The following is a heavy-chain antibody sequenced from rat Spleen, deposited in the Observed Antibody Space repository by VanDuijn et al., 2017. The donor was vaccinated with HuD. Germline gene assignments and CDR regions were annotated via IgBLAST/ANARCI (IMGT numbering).Heavy chain of an antibody. V-gene: IGHV5-58*01. J-gene: IGHJ2*01. Sequence: EVQLVESDGGLVQPGRSLKLSCAASGFTFSSYWMYWIRQAPGEGLEWISSISPDGTNTYYPDSVRGRFTISRDNAENTVYLQMSSLRSEDTAMYYCARHNSGYGYFDYWGQGVMVTVSS. CDR1: GFTFSSYW. CDR3: ARHNSGYGYFDY. CDR2: ISPDGTNT. D-gene: IGHD4-3*01.